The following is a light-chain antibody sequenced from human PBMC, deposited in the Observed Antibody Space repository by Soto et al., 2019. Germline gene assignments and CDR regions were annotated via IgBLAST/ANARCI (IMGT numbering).Light chain of an antibody. J-gene: IGKJ1*01. V-gene: IGKV3-15*01. Sequence: EIVMTQPPATQSVFPGERATLSCRASQSVNSYLVWYQQKPGQAPMLLIYGASTRATGIPARFSGSGSGTECTLTIGSLQAEDFAVYYCQQYSNWPRTFGQGTKVYIK. CDR1: QSVNSY. CDR2: GAS. CDR3: QQYSNWPRT.